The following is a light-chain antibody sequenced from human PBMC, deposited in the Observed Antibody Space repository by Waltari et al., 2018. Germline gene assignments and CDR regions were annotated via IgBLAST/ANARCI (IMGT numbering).Light chain of an antibody. V-gene: IGLV3-27*01. CDR1: ILREKY. CDR2: MDT. CDR3: YSAAAYNLGIL. J-gene: IGLJ2*01. Sequence: SCELTQPSSVSVSPGPTARITCSGDILREKYARWIQKKPGQAPVVVIYMDTERPSGIPERFTASRSGTTVTLTISGAQVDDEADYYCYSAAAYNLGILFGGGTKLTV.